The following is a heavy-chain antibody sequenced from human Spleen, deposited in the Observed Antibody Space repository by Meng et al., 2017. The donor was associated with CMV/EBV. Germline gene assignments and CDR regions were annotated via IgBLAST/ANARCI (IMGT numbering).Heavy chain of an antibody. V-gene: IGHV4-39*01. CDR2: MYYGGRT. D-gene: IGHD6-6*01. CDR1: GGSISSDNYY. Sequence: GSLRLSCSVSGGSISSDNYYWGWIRQPPGKGLEWIGSMYYGGRTNYNPSLKSRVTISVDTSKKEVSLRLSSVTAADTAIYYCASHRRARPIDHWGQGILVTVSS. CDR3: ASHRRARPIDH. J-gene: IGHJ4*02.